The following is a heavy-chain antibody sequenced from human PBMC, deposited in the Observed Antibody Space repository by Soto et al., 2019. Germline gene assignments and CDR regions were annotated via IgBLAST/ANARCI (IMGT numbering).Heavy chain of an antibody. CDR2: IYFSGST. D-gene: IGHD6-13*01. CDR1: GGSISNGDYY. CDR3: ARVVAAAGLWFDP. V-gene: IGHV4-30-4*01. J-gene: IGHJ5*02. Sequence: PSETLSLTCTVSGGSISNGDYYWSWIRQPPGKGLEWIGYIYFSGSTYYNPSLKSRVSISIDTSNNQFSLNVTSVTAADTAVYYCARVVAAAGLWFDPWGQGSMVTVYS.